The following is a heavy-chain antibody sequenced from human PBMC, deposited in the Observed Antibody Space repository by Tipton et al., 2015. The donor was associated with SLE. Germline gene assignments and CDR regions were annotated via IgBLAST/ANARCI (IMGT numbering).Heavy chain of an antibody. CDR1: GGSISSSSYY. Sequence: TLSLTCTVSGGSISSSSYYWGWIRQPPGKGLEWIGSFYYSGSTYYNPSLKSRVTISVDTSKNQFFLKLSSVTAADTAVYYCARDRGSGSYYTHDAFDIWGQGTMVTVSS. CDR3: ARDRGSGSYYTHDAFDI. J-gene: IGHJ3*02. V-gene: IGHV4-39*07. D-gene: IGHD3-10*01. CDR2: FYYSGST.